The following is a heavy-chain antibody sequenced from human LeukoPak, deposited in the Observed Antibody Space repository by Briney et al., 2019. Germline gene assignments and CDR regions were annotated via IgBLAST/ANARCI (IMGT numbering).Heavy chain of an antibody. Sequence: PGGSLRLPCAASGFTFSSYEMNWVRQAPGKGLEWVSYISSSGSTIYYADSVKGRFTISRDNAKNSLYLQMNSLRAEDTAVYYCARRAKGWFDPWGQGTLVTVSS. CDR1: GFTFSSYE. V-gene: IGHV3-48*03. CDR2: ISSSGSTI. CDR3: ARRAKGWFDP. J-gene: IGHJ5*02.